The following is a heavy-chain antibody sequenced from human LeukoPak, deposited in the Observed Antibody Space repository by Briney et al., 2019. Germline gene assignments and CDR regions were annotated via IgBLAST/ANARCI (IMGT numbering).Heavy chain of an antibody. D-gene: IGHD2-2*01. V-gene: IGHV4-39*07. CDR1: GGSISSSSYY. J-gene: IGHJ5*02. Sequence: SETLSLTCTVSGGSISSSSYYWGWIRQPPGKGLEWIGSIYYSGSTYYNPSLKSRVTISVDTSKNQFSLKLSSVTAADTAVYYCARVDVVVPAAYNWFDPWGQGTLVTVSS. CDR2: IYYSGST. CDR3: ARVDVVVPAAYNWFDP.